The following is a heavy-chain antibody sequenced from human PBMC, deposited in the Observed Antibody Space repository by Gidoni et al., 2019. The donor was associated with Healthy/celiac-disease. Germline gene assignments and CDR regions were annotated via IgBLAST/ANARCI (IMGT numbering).Heavy chain of an antibody. CDR2: IYYSGST. CDR3: ATEVVPAAIHTVTTSSYFDY. D-gene: IGHD2-2*02. CDR1: GGPISSGGYY. J-gene: IGHJ4*02. Sequence: QVQLQESGPGLVKPSQTLSLTCTVSGGPISSGGYYCSWIRQHPGKGLEWIGYIYYSGSTYYNPSLKSRVTISVDTSKNQFSLKLSSVTAADTAVYYCATEVVPAAIHTVTTSSYFDYWGQGTLVTVSS. V-gene: IGHV4-31*03.